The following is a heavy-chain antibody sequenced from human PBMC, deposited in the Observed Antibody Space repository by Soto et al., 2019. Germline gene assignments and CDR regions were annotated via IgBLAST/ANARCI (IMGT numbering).Heavy chain of an antibody. V-gene: IGHV3-73*01. CDR2: IRSKANSYAT. J-gene: IGHJ6*02. D-gene: IGHD7-27*01. CDR1: GFTFSGSA. CDR3: TSNWGYYYYGMDV. Sequence: GGSLRLSCAASGFTFSGSAMHWVRQASGKGLEWVGRIRSKANSYATAYAASVKGRFTISRDDSKNTAYLQMNSLKTEDTAVYYCTSNWGYYYYGMDVWGQGTTVTVSS.